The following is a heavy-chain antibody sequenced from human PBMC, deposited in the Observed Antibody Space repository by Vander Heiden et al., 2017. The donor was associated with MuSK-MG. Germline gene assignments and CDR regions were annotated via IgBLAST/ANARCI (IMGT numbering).Heavy chain of an antibody. Sequence: QLQLQESGPGLVKPSETLSLTCTVSGRSIRSSSYYWGWIRQPPGKGLEWIGSIYYSGSTYYNPSLKSRVTISVDTSKNQFSLKLSSVTAADTAVYYCARRCGSTSCFYYYYYMDVWGKGTTVTVSS. CDR2: IYYSGST. CDR1: GRSIRSSSYY. V-gene: IGHV4-39*01. D-gene: IGHD2-2*01. CDR3: ARRCGSTSCFYYYYYMDV. J-gene: IGHJ6*03.